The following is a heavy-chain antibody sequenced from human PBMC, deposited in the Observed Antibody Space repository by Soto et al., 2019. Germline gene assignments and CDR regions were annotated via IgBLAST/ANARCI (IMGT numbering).Heavy chain of an antibody. D-gene: IGHD3-22*01. CDR3: ARGRLENFFDSSGYYPLSV. J-gene: IGHJ4*02. V-gene: IGHV3-23*01. CDR1: GFTFSLYA. Sequence: GGSLRLSCAASGFTFSLYAMSWVRQAPGKGLEWVSAISGSGGSTYYADSVKGRFTISRDNSKNTLYLQMNSLRAEDTAVYYCARGRLENFFDSSGYYPLSVWGQGTLVTVSS. CDR2: ISGSGGST.